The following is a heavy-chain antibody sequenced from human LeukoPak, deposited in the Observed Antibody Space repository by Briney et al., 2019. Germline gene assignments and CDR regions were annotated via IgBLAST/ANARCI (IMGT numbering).Heavy chain of an antibody. CDR1: GGSISSSSYY. V-gene: IGHV4-39*07. CDR3: ARILYSSNIDY. Sequence: PSETLSLTCTVSGGSISSSSYYWGWIRQPPGKGLEWIGSNSGRTYYNPSLKSRVTISVDTSKNQFSLKLSSVTAADTAVYYCARILYSSNIDYWGQGTLVTVSS. D-gene: IGHD6-19*01. J-gene: IGHJ4*02. CDR2: NSGRT.